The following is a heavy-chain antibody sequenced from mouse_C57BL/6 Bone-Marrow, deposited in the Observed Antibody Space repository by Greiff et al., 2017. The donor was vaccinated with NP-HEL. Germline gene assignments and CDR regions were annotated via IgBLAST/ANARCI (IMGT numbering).Heavy chain of an antibody. D-gene: IGHD1-1*01. CDR3: TRFRGFFITTVVAPFDY. CDR2: IDPETGGT. CDR1: GYTFTDYE. J-gene: IGHJ2*01. Sequence: QVQLQQSGAELVRPGASVTLSCKASGYTFTDYEMHWVKQTPVHGLEWIGAIDPETGGTAYNQKFKGKAILTADKSSSTAYMELRSLTSEDSAVYYCTRFRGFFITTVVAPFDYWGQGTTLTVSS. V-gene: IGHV1-15*01.